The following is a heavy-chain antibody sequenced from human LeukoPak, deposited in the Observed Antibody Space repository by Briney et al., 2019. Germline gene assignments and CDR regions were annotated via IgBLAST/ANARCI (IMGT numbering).Heavy chain of an antibody. Sequence: PSETLSLTCTVSGGSISSYYWSWIRQPAGKRLEWIGRIYTSGSTNYNPSLKSRVPLSVDTSKNQFSRKLSSVTAADTAVYYCAREGLDFWSGYYTLDYRGQGTLVTVSS. D-gene: IGHD3-3*01. CDR2: IYTSGST. CDR1: GGSISSYY. CDR3: AREGLDFWSGYYTLDY. J-gene: IGHJ4*02. V-gene: IGHV4-4*07.